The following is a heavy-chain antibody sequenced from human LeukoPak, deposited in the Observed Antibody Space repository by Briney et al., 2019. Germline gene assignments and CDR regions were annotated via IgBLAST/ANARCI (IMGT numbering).Heavy chain of an antibody. CDR1: GFTVSTNY. Sequence: GGSLRLSCAASGFTVSTNYMSWVRQVPVKGLEWVSEIYSGGSTYYAASVKGRFSISRDASKNTVYLQMNSLRAEDTAVYYCARDLREHGAFDIWGQGTMVTVSS. CDR2: IYSGGST. V-gene: IGHV3-53*01. CDR3: ARDLREHGAFDI. J-gene: IGHJ3*02. D-gene: IGHD3-16*01.